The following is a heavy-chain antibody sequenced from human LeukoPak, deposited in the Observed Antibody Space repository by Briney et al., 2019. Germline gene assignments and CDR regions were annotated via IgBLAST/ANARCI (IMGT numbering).Heavy chain of an antibody. J-gene: IGHJ4*02. CDR3: ARGPLNFPIAATY. V-gene: IGHV3-7*01. CDR1: CFTFSSYA. D-gene: IGHD6-13*01. Sequence: PGGSLRLSCAASCFTFSSYAMSWVRQAPGKGLEWVANIKQDGSEKYYVDSVKGRFTISRDNAKNSLYLQMNSLRAEDTAVYYCARGPLNFPIAATYWGQGTLVTLSS. CDR2: IKQDGSEK.